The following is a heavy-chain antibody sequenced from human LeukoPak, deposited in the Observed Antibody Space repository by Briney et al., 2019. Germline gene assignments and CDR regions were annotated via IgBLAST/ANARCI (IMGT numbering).Heavy chain of an antibody. CDR1: GFTFDDYA. V-gene: IGHV3-9*03. J-gene: IGHJ5*02. Sequence: PGGSLRLSCAASGFTFDDYAMHWVRQAPGKGLEWVSGISWNNGTIGYADSVKGRFTISRDNAKNSLYLQMNSLRDDDMALYYCARGNSGSYSQDWFDPWGQGTLVTVSS. D-gene: IGHD1-26*01. CDR3: ARGNSGSYSQDWFDP. CDR2: ISWNNGTI.